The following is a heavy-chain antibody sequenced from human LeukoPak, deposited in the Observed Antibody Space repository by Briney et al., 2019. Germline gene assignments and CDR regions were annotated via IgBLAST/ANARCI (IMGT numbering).Heavy chain of an antibody. CDR1: GGSFSGYY. V-gene: IGHV4-34*01. D-gene: IGHD1-26*01. Sequence: SETLSLTCAVYGGSFSGYYWSWIRQPPGKGREWIGEINHSGSTNYNPSLKSRVTISVDTSKNQFSLELSSVTAADPPVYYCARERGYLGKIAYWGQGTLVTVPS. J-gene: IGHJ4*02. CDR2: INHSGST. CDR3: ARERGYLGKIAY.